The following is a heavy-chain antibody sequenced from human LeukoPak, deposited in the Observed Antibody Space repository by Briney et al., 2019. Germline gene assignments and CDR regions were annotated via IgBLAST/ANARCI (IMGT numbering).Heavy chain of an antibody. V-gene: IGHV4-39*01. J-gene: IGHJ4*02. CDR1: GGSISSSSYY. CDR2: IYYSGST. Sequence: PSETLSLTCTASGGSISSSSYYWGWIRQPPGKGLEWIGSIYYSGSTYYNPSLKSRVTISVDTSKNQFSLKLSSVTAADTAVYYCARRVSIFGVVTFDYWGQGTLVTVSS. CDR3: ARRVSIFGVVTFDY. D-gene: IGHD3-3*01.